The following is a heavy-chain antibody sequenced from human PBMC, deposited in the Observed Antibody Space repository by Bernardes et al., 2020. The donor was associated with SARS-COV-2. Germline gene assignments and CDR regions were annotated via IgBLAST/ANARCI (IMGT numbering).Heavy chain of an antibody. CDR1: YTFTSSG. CDR3: ARDGREYYGSGSYYNGDYYAMDV. J-gene: IGHJ6*02. CDR2: ISAYNGNT. D-gene: IGHD3-10*01. V-gene: IGHV1-18*01. Sequence: AAVKVSCKAGYTFTSSGISWVRQAPGQGLEWMGWISAYNGNTNYAQNLQGRVTMTTDTSTSTAYMELRSLRSDDTAVYYCARDGREYYGSGSYYNGDYYAMDVWGQGTTVTVSS.